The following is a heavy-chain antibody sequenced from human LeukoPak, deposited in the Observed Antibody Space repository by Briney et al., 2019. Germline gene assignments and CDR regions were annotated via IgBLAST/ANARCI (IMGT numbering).Heavy chain of an antibody. CDR1: GFTFSNYW. CDR3: ARRNAMDV. CDR2: INRDGSER. J-gene: IGHJ6*02. V-gene: IGHV3-7*03. Sequence: QPRGSLRLSCAASGFTFSNYWMTWVRQAPGKGLEWVANINRDGSERYYVDSVKGRLTISRDDAKSSLYLQMNSLRAEDTAVYYCARRNAMDVWGQGTTVIVFS.